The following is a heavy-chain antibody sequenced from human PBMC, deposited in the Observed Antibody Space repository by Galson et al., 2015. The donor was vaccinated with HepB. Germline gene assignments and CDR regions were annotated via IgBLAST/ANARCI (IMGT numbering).Heavy chain of an antibody. D-gene: IGHD6-19*01. J-gene: IGHJ3*02. Sequence: SLRLSCAASGLTFSDYYMRWIRQAPGKGLEWVSYISSDSSYTNYADSVKGRFTISRDNAKNSLYLQMNSLRAEDTAVYYCARDSDVAGHFDAFDIWGQGTMVTVSS. V-gene: IGHV3-11*05. CDR3: ARDSDVAGHFDAFDI. CDR1: GLTFSDYY. CDR2: ISSDSSYT.